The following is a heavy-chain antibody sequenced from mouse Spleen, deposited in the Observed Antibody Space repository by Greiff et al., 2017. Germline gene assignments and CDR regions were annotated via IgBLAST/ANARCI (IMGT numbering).Heavy chain of an antibody. D-gene: IGHD2-5*01. J-gene: IGHJ1*01. CDR1: GFTFSDYG. Sequence: EVMLVESGGGLVKPGGSLKLSCAASGFTFSDYGMHWVRQAPEKGLEWVAYISSGSSTIYYADTVKGRFTISRDNAKNTLFLQMTSLRSEDTAMYYCARLYSNYDWYFDVWGAGTTVTVSS. CDR3: ARLYSNYDWYFDV. V-gene: IGHV5-17*01. CDR2: ISSGSSTI.